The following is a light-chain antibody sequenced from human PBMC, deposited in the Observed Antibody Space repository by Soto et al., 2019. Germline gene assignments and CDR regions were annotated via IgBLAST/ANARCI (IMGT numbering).Light chain of an antibody. V-gene: IGLV2-11*01. Sequence: QCKLTQARSLSVSPGESGTLSCPETSSDVGGYSYVSWYQQHPGKAAKVMIYXVXKRPSGVPDRFSGSKSGNTASLTISGLQADDEADYYCCSYVGSYTFVLGSGTKVTVL. CDR2: XVX. CDR1: SSDVGGYSY. J-gene: IGLJ1*01. CDR3: CSYVGSYTFV.